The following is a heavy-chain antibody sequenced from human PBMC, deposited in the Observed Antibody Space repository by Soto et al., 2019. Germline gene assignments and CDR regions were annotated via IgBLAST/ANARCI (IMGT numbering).Heavy chain of an antibody. D-gene: IGHD1-26*01. J-gene: IGHJ6*02. CDR2: ISGSGVRT. CDR3: AKDRIVGPTTDYYYGMDA. CDR1: GFTFSTSA. V-gene: IGHV3-23*01. Sequence: EVQLSESGGGLVQPGRSLRLSCAASGFTFSTSAMSWVRQAPGKGLEWVAGISGSGVRTYYADSMKGRVTIYRDNSNKTVHLQVNSLRVDDSGVYFCAKDRIVGPTTDYYYGMDAWGQGTTVTVSS.